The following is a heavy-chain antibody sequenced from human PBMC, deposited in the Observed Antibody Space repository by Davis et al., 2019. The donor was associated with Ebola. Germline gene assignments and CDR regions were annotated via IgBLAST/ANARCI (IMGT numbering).Heavy chain of an antibody. CDR3: AKDHAYGSGSYSYDAFDI. CDR1: GFTFSDYA. V-gene: IGHV3-23*01. D-gene: IGHD3-10*01. Sequence: GGSLRLSCAASGFTFSDYAMTWVRQAPGKGLEWVSVIGGPGDHIHYADSVKGRFTISRDNSKNTLYLQMNSLRAEDTAVYYCAKDHAYGSGSYSYDAFDIWGQGTMVTVSS. CDR2: IGGPGDHI. J-gene: IGHJ3*02.